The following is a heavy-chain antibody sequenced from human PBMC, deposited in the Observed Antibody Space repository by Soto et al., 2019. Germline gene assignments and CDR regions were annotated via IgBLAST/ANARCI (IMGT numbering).Heavy chain of an antibody. J-gene: IGHJ4*02. V-gene: IGHV4-30-4*01. CDR1: GGSISSGDYY. CDR3: ARLEGLATISYYFDF. CDR2: IYYRGST. D-gene: IGHD3-9*01. Sequence: PSETLSLTCTVSGGSISSGDYYWSWIRQPPGKGLEWIGSIYYRGSTYYNPSLQTRVTISLDTSRSQFSLKLNSVTAADSAVYFCARLEGLATISYYFDFWGPGALVTVSS.